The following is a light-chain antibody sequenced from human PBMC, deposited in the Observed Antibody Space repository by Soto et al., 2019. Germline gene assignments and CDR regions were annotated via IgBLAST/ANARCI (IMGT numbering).Light chain of an antibody. Sequence: QSALTQPASVSGSPGQSITISCTGTSSDVGGYNYVSWYQQHPGKAPKLMIYAVSNRPSGVSNRFSGSKSGNTASLTISGLQAEDEAHYYCSSYTSSSTLYVFGTGTKLTVL. V-gene: IGLV2-14*01. J-gene: IGLJ1*01. CDR2: AVS. CDR3: SSYTSSSTLYV. CDR1: SSDVGGYNY.